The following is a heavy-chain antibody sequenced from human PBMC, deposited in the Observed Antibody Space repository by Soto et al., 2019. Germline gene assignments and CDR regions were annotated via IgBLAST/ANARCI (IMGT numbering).Heavy chain of an antibody. J-gene: IGHJ3*02. V-gene: IGHV3-30*18. CDR1: GFTFSSYG. CDR3: AKDRSIGDDAFDI. D-gene: IGHD3-10*01. CDR2: ISYDGSNK. Sequence: GSLRLSCAASGFTFSSYGMHWVRQAPGKGLEWVAVISYDGSNKYYADSVKGRFTISRDNSKNTLYLQMNSLRAEDTAVYYCAKDRSIGDDAFDIWGQGTMVTVSS.